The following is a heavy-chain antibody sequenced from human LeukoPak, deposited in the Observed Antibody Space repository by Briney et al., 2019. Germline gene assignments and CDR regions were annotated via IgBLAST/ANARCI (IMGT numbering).Heavy chain of an antibody. Sequence: PGGSLRLSCAASGFTVSSNYMSWIRQAPGKGLEWVSVIYSGGSTYYADSVKGRFTISRDNSENTLYLQMNSLRAEDTAVYYCAKGLGSGSYYVDYWGQGTLVTVSS. V-gene: IGHV3-53*05. CDR2: IYSGGST. CDR3: AKGLGSGSYYVDY. CDR1: GFTVSSNY. D-gene: IGHD3-10*01. J-gene: IGHJ4*02.